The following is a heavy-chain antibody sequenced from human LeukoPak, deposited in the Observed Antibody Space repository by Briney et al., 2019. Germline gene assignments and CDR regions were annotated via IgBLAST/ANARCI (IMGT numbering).Heavy chain of an antibody. V-gene: IGHV1-69*02. CDR3: ASAPRGYDSSGYQH. CDR1: GGTFSSYT. J-gene: IGHJ1*01. Sequence: ASVKVSCKASGGTFSSYTISWVRQAPGQGLEWMGRIIPILGIANYAQEFQGRVTITADKSTSTAYMELSSLRSEDTAVYYCASAPRGYDSSGYQHWGQGTLVTVSS. D-gene: IGHD3-22*01. CDR2: IIPILGIA.